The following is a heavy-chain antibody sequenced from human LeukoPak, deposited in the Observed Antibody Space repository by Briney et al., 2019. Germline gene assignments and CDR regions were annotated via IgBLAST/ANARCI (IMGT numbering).Heavy chain of an antibody. CDR1: GVTFSNYW. J-gene: IGHJ4*02. D-gene: IGHD3-16*01. CDR3: ARDCGGGAPCFDS. V-gene: IGHV3-7*03. CDR2: IKQDGTEK. Sequence: GGSLRLSCEASGVTFSNYWMSWVRQAPGKGPEWLANIKQDGTEKFYMASVRGRFIISRDNAKSSLYLQMNSLRVEDTAVYYCARDCGGGAPCFDSWGQGTLATVSS.